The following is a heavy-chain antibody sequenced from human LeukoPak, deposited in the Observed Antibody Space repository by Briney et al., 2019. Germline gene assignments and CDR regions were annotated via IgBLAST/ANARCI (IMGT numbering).Heavy chain of an antibody. V-gene: IGHV1-8*01. CDR1: AYTFTSYD. CDR3: TRMRGYTYGYWYLDL. CDR2: MNPTSGNT. D-gene: IGHD5-18*01. Sequence: ASVTVSSKAAAYTFTSYDINRVRQAPGQGHGWMGWMNPTSGNTGYAQKFHGTVTMTRDASIATAYMELSSLTSEDTALYYCTRMRGYTYGYWYLDLWGRGTPVTVSS. J-gene: IGHJ2*01.